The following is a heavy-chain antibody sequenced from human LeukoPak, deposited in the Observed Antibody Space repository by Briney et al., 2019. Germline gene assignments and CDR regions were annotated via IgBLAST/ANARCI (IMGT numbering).Heavy chain of an antibody. CDR3: ARPRQWLEIDY. CDR1: GGSISSSSYY. D-gene: IGHD6-19*01. V-gene: IGHV4-39*01. J-gene: IGHJ4*02. CDR2: IYYSGST. Sequence: PSETLSLTCTVSGGSISSSSYYWGWIRQPPGKGLEWIGSIYYSGSTYYNPSLKSRVTISVDTSKNQFSLKLSSVTAADTAVYYCARPRQWLEIDYWGQGTLVTVSP.